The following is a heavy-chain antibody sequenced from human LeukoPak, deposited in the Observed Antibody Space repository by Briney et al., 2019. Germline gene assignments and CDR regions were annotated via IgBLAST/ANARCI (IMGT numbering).Heavy chain of an antibody. CDR2: IQFHGASR. V-gene: IGHV3-30*02. CDR3: AKGPIQDYGDFYFDY. Sequence: GGSLRLSCAASGFTFSRFGMHWVRQAPGKGLEWVAYIQFHGASRFYADSVKGRFTISRDNSKNTLYLQMNNLRPEDTAVYYCAKGPIQDYGDFYFDYWGQGALVTVSP. D-gene: IGHD4-17*01. CDR1: GFTFSRFG. J-gene: IGHJ4*02.